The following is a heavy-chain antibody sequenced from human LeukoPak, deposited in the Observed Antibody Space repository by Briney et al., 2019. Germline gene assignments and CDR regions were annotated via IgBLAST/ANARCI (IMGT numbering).Heavy chain of an antibody. D-gene: IGHD5-18*01. Sequence: SATLSLTCAVYGGSFSDYYWSWIRQPPGKGLEWIGEINPSGSTNYSPSLKSRVTISVDTSKNQFSLKLSSVAAADTAVYFCARVGYRYVINDWSRTGLGAYPTKYYYHMDVWDKGTTVTVSS. J-gene: IGHJ6*03. CDR1: GGSFSDYY. CDR3: ARVGYRYVINDWSRTGLGAYPTKYYYHMDV. V-gene: IGHV4-34*01. CDR2: INPSGST.